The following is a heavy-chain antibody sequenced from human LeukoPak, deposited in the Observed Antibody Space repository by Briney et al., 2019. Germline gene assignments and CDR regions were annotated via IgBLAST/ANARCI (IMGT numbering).Heavy chain of an antibody. CDR3: AKDGVHYDSSGYYPSACFDY. CDR1: GFTFSSYG. J-gene: IGHJ4*02. V-gene: IGHV3-30*02. D-gene: IGHD3-22*01. Sequence: GGSLRLSCAASGFTFSSYGMHWVRQAPGKGVEWVAFIRYDGSNKYYADSVKGRFTISRDNSKNTLYLQMNSLRAEDTAVYYCAKDGVHYDSSGYYPSACFDYWGQGTLVTVSS. CDR2: IRYDGSNK.